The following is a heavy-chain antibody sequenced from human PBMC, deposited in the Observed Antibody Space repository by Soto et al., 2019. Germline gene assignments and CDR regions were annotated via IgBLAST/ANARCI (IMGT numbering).Heavy chain of an antibody. CDR2: ISYDGSNK. V-gene: IGHV3-30-3*01. Sequence: QVQLVESGGGVVQPGRSLRLSCAASGFTFSSYAMHWARQAPGKGLEWVAVISYDGSNKYYADSVKGRFTISRDNSKNTLYLQMNSLRAEDTAVYYCASGGYDYWGQGTLVAVSP. CDR1: GFTFSSYA. J-gene: IGHJ4*02. CDR3: ASGGYDY. D-gene: IGHD5-12*01.